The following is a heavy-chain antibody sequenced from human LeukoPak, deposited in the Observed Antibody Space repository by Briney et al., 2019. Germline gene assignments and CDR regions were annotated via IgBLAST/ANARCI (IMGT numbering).Heavy chain of an antibody. Sequence: SSETLSLTCTVSGGSISSSSYYWGWIRQPPGKGLEWIGSIYYSGSTYYSPSLKSRLTLSVDTSKNQFSLRLSSVTAADTAVYYCAKTRGIAGAGNGWFDPWGQGTLVTVSS. CDR2: IYYSGST. V-gene: IGHV4-39*01. J-gene: IGHJ5*02. D-gene: IGHD6-13*01. CDR3: AKTRGIAGAGNGWFDP. CDR1: GGSISSSSYY.